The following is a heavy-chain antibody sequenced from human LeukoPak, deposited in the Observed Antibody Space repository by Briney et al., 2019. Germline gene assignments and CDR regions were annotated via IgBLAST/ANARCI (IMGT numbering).Heavy chain of an antibody. CDR2: INPNSGGT. D-gene: IGHD4-23*01. CDR3: ARERDKLRGAFDI. CDR1: GYTFTGYY. J-gene: IGHJ3*02. V-gene: IGHV1-2*02. Sequence: ASVKVSCKASGYTFTGYYMHWVRQAPGQGLEWMGWINPNSGGTNYAQKFQGRVTMTRDTSISTAYMELSRLRSDDTAVYYCARERDKLRGAFDIWGQGTMVTVSS.